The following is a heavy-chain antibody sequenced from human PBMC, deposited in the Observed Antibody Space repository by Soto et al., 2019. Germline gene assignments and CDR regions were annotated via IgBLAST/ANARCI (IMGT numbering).Heavy chain of an antibody. J-gene: IGHJ6*02. CDR2: IYYSGST. CDR1: GGSISSGGYY. V-gene: IGHV4-31*03. CDR3: ARVADMVRGVKGDYGMDV. D-gene: IGHD3-10*01. Sequence: SETLSLTCTVSGGSISSGGYYWSWIRQHPGKGLEWIGYIYYSGSTYYNPSLKSRVTISVDTSKNQFSLKLSSVTAADTAVYYCARVADMVRGVKGDYGMDVWGQGTTVTVSS.